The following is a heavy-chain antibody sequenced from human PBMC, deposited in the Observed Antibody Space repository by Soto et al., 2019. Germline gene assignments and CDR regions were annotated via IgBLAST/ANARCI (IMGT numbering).Heavy chain of an antibody. CDR1: GFTFSSYW. V-gene: IGHV3-7*01. Sequence: GGSLRLSCAASGFTFSSYWMSWVRQAPGKGLEWVANIEQDGSEKYYVDSVKGRFTIPRDNAKNSLYLQMNSLRAEDTAVYYCARDLGYYDSSGYYSPMDVWGQGTTVTVYS. J-gene: IGHJ6*02. CDR2: IEQDGSEK. CDR3: ARDLGYYDSSGYYSPMDV. D-gene: IGHD3-22*01.